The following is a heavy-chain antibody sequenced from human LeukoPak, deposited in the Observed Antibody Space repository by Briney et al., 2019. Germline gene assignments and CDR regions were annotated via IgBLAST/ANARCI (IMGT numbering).Heavy chain of an antibody. Sequence: SETLSLTCTVSGGSISSTTYYWGWIRQPPGKGLEWLGTISYSGSTYYNPSLKSRVTISVDTSKNQFSLRLSSVTAADTAVYYCARTQWGYDSSGYYYNSRFDPWGQGTLVTVSS. J-gene: IGHJ5*02. CDR2: ISYSGST. CDR1: GGSISSTTYY. D-gene: IGHD3-22*01. CDR3: ARTQWGYDSSGYYYNSRFDP. V-gene: IGHV4-39*01.